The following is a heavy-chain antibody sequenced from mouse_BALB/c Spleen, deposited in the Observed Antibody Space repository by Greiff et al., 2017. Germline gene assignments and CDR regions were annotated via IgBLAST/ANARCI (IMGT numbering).Heavy chain of an antibody. J-gene: IGHJ2*01. Sequence: VQLQESGAELVKPGASVKLSCKASGYTFTSYYMYWVKQRPGQGLEWIGEINPSNGGTNFNEKFKSKATLTVDKSSSTAYMQLSSLTSEDSAVYYCTRGDYGNYDYFDYWGQGTTLTVSS. CDR1: GYTFTSYY. V-gene: IGHV1S81*02. CDR3: TRGDYGNYDYFDY. CDR2: INPSNGGT. D-gene: IGHD2-1*01.